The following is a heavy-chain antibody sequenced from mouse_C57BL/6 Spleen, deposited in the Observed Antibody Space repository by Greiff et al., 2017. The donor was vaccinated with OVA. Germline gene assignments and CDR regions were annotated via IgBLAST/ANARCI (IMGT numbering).Heavy chain of an antibody. D-gene: IGHD2-2*01. CDR2: IYPGSGST. CDR1: GYTFTSYW. Sequence: QVQLQQPGAELVKPGASVKMSCKASGYTFTSYWITWVKQRPGQGLEWIGDIYPGSGSTNYNEKFKSKATLTVDTSSSTAYLQLSSLTSEDSAVYYCARRVGNDRYFDGWGTGTTVTVSS. V-gene: IGHV1-55*01. J-gene: IGHJ1*03. CDR3: ARRVGNDRYFDG.